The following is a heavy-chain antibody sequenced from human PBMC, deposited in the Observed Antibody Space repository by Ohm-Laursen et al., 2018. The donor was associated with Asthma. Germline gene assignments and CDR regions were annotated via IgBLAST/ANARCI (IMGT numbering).Heavy chain of an antibody. CDR2: INHSGST. V-gene: IGHV4-34*01. Sequence: SETLSLTWAVYGGSFSGYYWSWIRQPPGKGLEWIGEINHSGSTNYNPSLKSRVTISVGTSKNQFSLKLSSVTAADTAVHYCARGSWIAARPRFDYWGQGTLVTVSS. CDR3: ARGSWIAARPRFDY. J-gene: IGHJ4*02. CDR1: GGSFSGYY. D-gene: IGHD6-6*01.